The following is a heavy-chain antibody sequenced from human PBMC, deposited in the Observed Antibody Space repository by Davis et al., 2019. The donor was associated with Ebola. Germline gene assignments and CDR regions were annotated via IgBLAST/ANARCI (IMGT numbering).Heavy chain of an antibody. CDR1: GVSFLSYA. D-gene: IGHD4-17*01. CDR2: ISGSGGNT. CDR3: AKDLYGDYKDDY. J-gene: IGHJ4*02. Sequence: GESLKISCAASGVSFLSYAMSWVRQAPGKGLEWVSLISGSGGNTYYADSVKGRFTISRDNSKNTLYLQMNSLRAEDTAVYYCAKDLYGDYKDDYWGQGTLVTVSS. V-gene: IGHV3-23*01.